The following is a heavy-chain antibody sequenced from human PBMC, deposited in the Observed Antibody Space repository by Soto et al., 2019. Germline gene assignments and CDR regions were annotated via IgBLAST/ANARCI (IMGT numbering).Heavy chain of an antibody. J-gene: IGHJ4*02. CDR2: IYYSGST. D-gene: IGHD3-22*01. CDR3: GRAIYDSSGYYTRIFDY. CDR1: GGSISSYY. Sequence: SETLSLTCTVSGGSISSYYWSWIRQPPGKGLEWIGYIYYSGSTNYNPSLKSRVTISVDTSKNQFSLKLSSVTAADTAVYYCGRAIYDSSGYYTRIFDYWGQGTLVTAPQ. V-gene: IGHV4-59*01.